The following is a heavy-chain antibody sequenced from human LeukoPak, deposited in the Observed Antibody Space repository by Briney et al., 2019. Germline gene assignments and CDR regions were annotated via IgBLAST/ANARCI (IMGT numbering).Heavy chain of an antibody. J-gene: IGHJ4*02. CDR2: ISGSGGST. CDR1: GFTFSSYA. V-gene: IGHV3-23*01. Sequence: GGSLRLSCAASGFTFSSYAMSWVRQAPGKGLEWVSAISGSGGSTYYADSVKGRFTISRDNSKDTLYLQMNSLRAEDTAVYYCASDSLARPLGYWGQGTLVTVSS. D-gene: IGHD2-21*01. CDR3: ASDSLARPLGY.